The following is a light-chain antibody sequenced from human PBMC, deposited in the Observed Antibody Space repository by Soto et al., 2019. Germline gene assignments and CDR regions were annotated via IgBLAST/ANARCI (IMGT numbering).Light chain of an antibody. CDR1: QNVSGNY. Sequence: EIVLTQSPGIPSLSPGERATLSCRASQNVSGNYLAWYQQKPDQSPRLLLYGSADRATGIPDRFSGSVSGTDFTLNISRVEPEDFGVYYCQQYASSTPYTFGQGTKVEIK. CDR3: QQYASSTPYT. V-gene: IGKV3-20*01. CDR2: GSA. J-gene: IGKJ2*01.